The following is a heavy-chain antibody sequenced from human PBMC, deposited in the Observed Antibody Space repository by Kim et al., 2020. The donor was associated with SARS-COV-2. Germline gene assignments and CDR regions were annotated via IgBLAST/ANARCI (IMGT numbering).Heavy chain of an antibody. CDR3: ARHPFEQWLAPVAY. Sequence: SETLSLTCTVSGVSISSRDYYWGWIRQPPGKGLEWIGTISYSVTTYYTPSLKSRLTISVDTSKNLFSLNLSSVTAADTAVYYCARHPFEQWLAPVAYWG. J-gene: IGHJ4*01. D-gene: IGHD6-19*01. CDR1: GVSISSRDYY. V-gene: IGHV4-39*01. CDR2: ISYSVTT.